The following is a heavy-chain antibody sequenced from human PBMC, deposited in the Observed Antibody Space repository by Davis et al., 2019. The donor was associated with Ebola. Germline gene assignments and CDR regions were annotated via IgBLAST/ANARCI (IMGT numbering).Heavy chain of an antibody. Sequence: AASVKVSCKVSGYTFNSHGISWVRQAPGQGLEWMAWISAYNGHTNYAQKFQGRLTLTTDTSTSTVYMELRSLTSDDTAEYYCARGRNGGWDFDYWGQGTRVTVSS. CDR3: ARGRNGGWDFDY. CDR2: ISAYNGHT. J-gene: IGHJ4*02. D-gene: IGHD6-19*01. V-gene: IGHV1-18*01. CDR1: GYTFNSHG.